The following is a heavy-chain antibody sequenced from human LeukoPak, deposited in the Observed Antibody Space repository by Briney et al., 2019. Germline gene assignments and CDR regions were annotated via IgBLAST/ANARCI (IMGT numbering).Heavy chain of an antibody. Sequence: ASVKVSCKASGYSFSDYHINWVRQASGQGPEWMGWINPNNGDTDYPKAFQGRVTMTRDTSISTAYMELNRLRSDDTAMYYCARGEYSNGYPYRLDFWGQGTLLTVSS. CDR3: ARGEYSNGYPYRLDF. D-gene: IGHD3-16*01. CDR2: INPNNGDT. J-gene: IGHJ4*02. CDR1: GYSFSDYH. V-gene: IGHV1-2*02.